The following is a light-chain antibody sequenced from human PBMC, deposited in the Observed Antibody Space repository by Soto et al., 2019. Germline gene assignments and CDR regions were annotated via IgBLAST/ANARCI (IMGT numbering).Light chain of an antibody. CDR3: QQYNNWPPLFT. Sequence: EIVMTQSPATLSVSPGERATLSCGASQSVSSNLAWYQQKPGQAPRLLIYGASTRDTGIPARFSGSGSGTEFTLTISSLQSEDFAVYYCQQYNNWPPLFTFGPGTKVDIK. V-gene: IGKV3-15*01. CDR1: QSVSSN. CDR2: GAS. J-gene: IGKJ3*01.